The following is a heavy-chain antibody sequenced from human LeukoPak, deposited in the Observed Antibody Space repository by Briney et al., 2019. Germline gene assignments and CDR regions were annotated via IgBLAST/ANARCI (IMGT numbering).Heavy chain of an antibody. V-gene: IGHV3-48*01. Sequence: PGGSLRLSCVASGFTFSSYSMTWVRQAPGKGLEWVAYIDSGSTIRYYADSVKGRVTVSRDNAKNSLYLQMNRLRAEDTAVYYCARDSSLGYYYGSGTLGYWGQGTLVTVSS. J-gene: IGHJ4*02. CDR1: GFTFSSYS. CDR2: IDSGSTIR. D-gene: IGHD3-10*01. CDR3: ARDSSLGYYYGSGTLGY.